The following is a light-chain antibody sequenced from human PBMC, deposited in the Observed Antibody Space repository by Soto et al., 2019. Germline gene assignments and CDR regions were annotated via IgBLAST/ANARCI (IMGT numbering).Light chain of an antibody. CDR3: MQATHWPIT. V-gene: IGKV2-30*02. CDR2: KVS. J-gene: IGKJ5*01. Sequence: SQSGNSLRVTRGQPPSIYWRSNQSLVHSDGIAYFSWFQQRPGRSPRRLIYKVSNRDSGVPARFSGSGSGTDFALKLRRVEAEDVGVYYCMQATHWPITFGQGTRLEIK. CDR1: QSLVHSDGIAY.